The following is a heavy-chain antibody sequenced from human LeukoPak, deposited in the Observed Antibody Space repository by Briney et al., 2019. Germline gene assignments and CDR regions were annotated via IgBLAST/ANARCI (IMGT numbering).Heavy chain of an antibody. Sequence: GGSLRLSCAASGFTFSSSAMGWVRQAPGKGLEWVSSITGSGDYTYYADSVKGRFTISRDNSKNTLYLQMNSLRAEDTAVYYCAKEARRDGYNLPGYWGQGTLVTVSS. CDR2: ITGSGDYT. D-gene: IGHD5-24*01. CDR3: AKEARRDGYNLPGY. CDR1: GFTFSSSA. J-gene: IGHJ4*02. V-gene: IGHV3-23*01.